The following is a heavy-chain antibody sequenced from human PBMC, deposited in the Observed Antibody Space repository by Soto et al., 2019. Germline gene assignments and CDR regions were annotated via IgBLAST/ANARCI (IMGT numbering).Heavy chain of an antibody. J-gene: IGHJ4*02. CDR2: IKEDGSEI. CDR1: GFTFSSSW. V-gene: IGHV3-7*04. D-gene: IGHD3-16*01. CDR3: AGDYWGPGHI. Sequence: EMHLVESGGDLVQPGGSLKLSCAASGFTFSSSWTSWVRQAPGKGLEWVANIKEDGSEIHYVDSVKGRFTISRDNAKNCLYLQMSSLRVDDTGVYYCAGDYWGPGHIRGQGTPVTVSS.